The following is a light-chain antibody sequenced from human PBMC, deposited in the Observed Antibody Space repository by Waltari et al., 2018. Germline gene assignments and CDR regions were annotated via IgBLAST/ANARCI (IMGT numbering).Light chain of an antibody. CDR2: GAS. Sequence: DILMTQSPSSLSASVGDRVTITCRASQSISNYFNWYQQKPGKATKLLIHGASSLQSGVPSRFSGIGSGTDITLTISSLRPEDSATYYCQQSHSSPYTFGQGTKLEIK. CDR1: QSISNY. J-gene: IGKJ2*01. CDR3: QQSHSSPYT. V-gene: IGKV1-39*01.